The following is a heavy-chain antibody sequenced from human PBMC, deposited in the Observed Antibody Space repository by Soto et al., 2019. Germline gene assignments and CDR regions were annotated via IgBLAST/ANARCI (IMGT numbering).Heavy chain of an antibody. CDR3: AREVIPLTTDWYFDL. CDR2: IYDSGST. J-gene: IGHJ2*01. CDR1: GGSISGGVGGLYY. Sequence: QLQLRESGPGLVKPSETLSLTCTVSGGSISGGVGGLYYWSWIRQPPGKGLEWIGYIYDSGSTYYNPSLKGRVTISVDTSQHQFSLRLSSVTAADTAVYYCAREVIPLTTDWYFDLWGRGTLVTVSS. D-gene: IGHD4-4*01. V-gene: IGHV4-30-4*01.